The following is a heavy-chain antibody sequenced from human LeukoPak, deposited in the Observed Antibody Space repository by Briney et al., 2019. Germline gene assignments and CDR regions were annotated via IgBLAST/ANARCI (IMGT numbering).Heavy chain of an antibody. CDR2: INSDGSST. V-gene: IGHV3-74*01. CDR3: ARRRYYDSSSYYHDAFDI. CDR1: EFTFSSYW. D-gene: IGHD3-22*01. Sequence: SGGSLRLSCAASEFTFSSYWMHWVRQAPGKGLMWVSRINSDGSSTSYADSVKGRFTISRDNAKNTLYLQMNSLRAEDTAVYYCARRRYYDSSSYYHDAFDIWGQGTMVTVSS. J-gene: IGHJ3*02.